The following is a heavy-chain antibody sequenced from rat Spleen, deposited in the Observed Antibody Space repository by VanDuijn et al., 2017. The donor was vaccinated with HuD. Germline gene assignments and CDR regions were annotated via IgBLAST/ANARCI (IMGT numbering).Heavy chain of an antibody. Sequence: ESGGNTYYNSGIKSRLTISRDTSKSQVFLKMNSLQTEDTASYYCARHWGYWGQGVMVTVSS. CDR2: ESGGNT. CDR3: ARHWGY. J-gene: IGHJ2*01. D-gene: IGHD4-6*01. V-gene: IGHV2S30*01.